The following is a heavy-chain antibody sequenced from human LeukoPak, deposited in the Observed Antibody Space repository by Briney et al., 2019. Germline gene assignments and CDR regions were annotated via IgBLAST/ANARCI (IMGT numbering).Heavy chain of an antibody. D-gene: IGHD3-10*01. V-gene: IGHV3-21*04. CDR2: IISSRSYI. CDR1: GFTFSTYS. CDR3: ARAGSGTSYRGIDY. Sequence: GGSLRLSCAASGFTFSTYSMNWVRQAPGKGLEWVSFIISSRSYIYYADSVKGRFTISRDNAKNSLYLQMNSLRVEDTAVYFCARAGSGTSYRGIDYWGQGTLVTVSS. J-gene: IGHJ4*02.